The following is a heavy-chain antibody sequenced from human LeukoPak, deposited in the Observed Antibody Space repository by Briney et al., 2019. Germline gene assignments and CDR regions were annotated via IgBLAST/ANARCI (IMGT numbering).Heavy chain of an antibody. CDR2: ISSSGSTI. CDR1: GFTFSSYE. J-gene: IGHJ4*02. CDR3: AREDYGSGSYFDY. Sequence: GGSLRLSCAASGFTFSSYEMNWVRQAPGKGLEWVSYISSSGSTIYYADSVKGRFTISRDNAKNSLYLQMNSLRAEDTALYYCAREDYGSGSYFDYWGQGTLVTVSS. V-gene: IGHV3-48*03. D-gene: IGHD3-10*01.